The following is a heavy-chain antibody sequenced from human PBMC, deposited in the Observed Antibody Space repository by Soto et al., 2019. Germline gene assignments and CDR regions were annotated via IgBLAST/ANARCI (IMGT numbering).Heavy chain of an antibody. J-gene: IGHJ6*02. Sequence: RGSLRLSSADSGFTFSSYWMSSVRQAPGKGLEWVANIKQDGSEKYYVDSVKGRFTISRDNAKNSLYLQMNSLRAEDTAVYYCARDFRPDYDFWSGYYYYYYYGMDVWGQGTAVTVSS. V-gene: IGHV3-7*01. D-gene: IGHD3-3*01. CDR1: GFTFSSYW. CDR2: IKQDGSEK. CDR3: ARDFRPDYDFWSGYYYYYYYGMDV.